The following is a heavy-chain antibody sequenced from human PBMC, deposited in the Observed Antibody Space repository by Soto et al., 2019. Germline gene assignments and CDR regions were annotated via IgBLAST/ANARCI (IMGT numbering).Heavy chain of an antibody. J-gene: IGHJ6*03. V-gene: IGHV4-59*01. CDR2: IYYSGST. Sequence: SETLSLTCTVSGGSISSYYWSWIRQPPGKGLEWIGYIYYSGSTNYNPSLKSRVTISVDTSKNQFSLKLSSVTAADTAVYYYASSLYDFWSGYSRDYYYYMDVWGKGTTVTVSS. CDR3: ASSLYDFWSGYSRDYYYYMDV. CDR1: GGSISSYY. D-gene: IGHD3-3*01.